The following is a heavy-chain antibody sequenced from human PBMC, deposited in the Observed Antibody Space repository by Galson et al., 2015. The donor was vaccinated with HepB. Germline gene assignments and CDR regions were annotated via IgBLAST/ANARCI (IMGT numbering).Heavy chain of an antibody. CDR3: AGEVSGTFHAFDI. D-gene: IGHD2/OR15-2a*01. J-gene: IGHJ3*02. CDR1: GFTFSNYR. CDR2: IDIIDTTT. Sequence: SLRLSCAASGFTFSNYRLNWVRQAPGKGLEWVSYIDIIDTTTQYADSVKGRFTISRDNAKNSLFLQMNILRDEDTAVYYCAGEVSGTFHAFDIWGQGTMVTVSS. V-gene: IGHV3-48*02.